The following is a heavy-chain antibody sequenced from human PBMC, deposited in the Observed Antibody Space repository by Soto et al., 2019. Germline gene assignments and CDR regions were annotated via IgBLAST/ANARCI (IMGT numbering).Heavy chain of an antibody. CDR1: GYTFTSYY. V-gene: IGHV1-46*01. CDR2: INPSGGST. Sequence: ASVKVSCKASGYTFTSYYMHWVRQAPGQGLEWMGIINPSGGSTSYAQKFQGRVTMTRDTSTSTVYMELSSLRSEDTAVYYCASGVLRFCSGGSCSSGEYYFDYWGKGTLVTVSS. J-gene: IGHJ4*02. D-gene: IGHD2-15*01. CDR3: ASGVLRFCSGGSCSSGEYYFDY.